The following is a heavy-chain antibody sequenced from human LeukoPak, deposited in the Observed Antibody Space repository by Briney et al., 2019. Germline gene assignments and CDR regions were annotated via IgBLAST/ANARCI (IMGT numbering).Heavy chain of an antibody. V-gene: IGHV3-48*03. J-gene: IGHJ5*02. CDR2: ISSSGSTT. D-gene: IGHD6-19*01. CDR3: ARDSSGWYHWFDP. CDR1: GFTLSSYE. Sequence: GGSLRLSRAASGFTLSSYEMNWVRQAPGKGLEWVSYISSSGSTTYYADSVRGRFTISRDNAKNSLYLQMNSLRAEDTAVYYCARDSSGWYHWFDPWGQGALVTVSS.